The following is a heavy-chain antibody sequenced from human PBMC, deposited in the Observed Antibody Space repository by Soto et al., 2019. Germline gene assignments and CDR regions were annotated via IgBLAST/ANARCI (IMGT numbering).Heavy chain of an antibody. D-gene: IGHD5-18*01. J-gene: IGHJ4*02. CDR1: GFTFSSYA. V-gene: IGHV3-23*01. CDR3: AKDRSLATMGYSYGYFDY. Sequence: GGSLRLSCAASGFTFSSYAMSWVRQAPGKGLEWVSAISGSGGSTYYADSVKGRFTISRDNSKNTLYLQMNSLRAEDTAVYYCAKDRSLATMGYSYGYFDYWGQGTLVTVSS. CDR2: ISGSGGST.